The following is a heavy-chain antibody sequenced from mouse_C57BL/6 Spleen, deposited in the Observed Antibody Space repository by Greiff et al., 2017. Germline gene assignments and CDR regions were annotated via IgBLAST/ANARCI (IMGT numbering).Heavy chain of an antibody. CDR3: ARAQLAWFAY. Sequence: EVQLVESGGGLVKPGGSLTLSCAASGFTFSDYGMHWVRQAPEKGLEWVAYISSGSSTIYYADTVKGRFTISRDNAKNTLFLQMTSLRSDDTAMYYCARAQLAWFAYWGQGTLVTVSA. CDR1: GFTFSDYG. D-gene: IGHD4-1*02. CDR2: ISSGSSTI. J-gene: IGHJ3*01. V-gene: IGHV5-17*01.